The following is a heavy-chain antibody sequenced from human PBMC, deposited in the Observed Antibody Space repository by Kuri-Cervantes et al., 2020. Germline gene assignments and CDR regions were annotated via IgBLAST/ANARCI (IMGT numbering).Heavy chain of an antibody. CDR2: INPSNGDT. J-gene: IGHJ2*01. CDR1: GYTFTTYY. V-gene: IGHV1-46*01. Sequence: ASVKVSCKASGYTFTTYYIHWVRQAPGQGLEWIGIINPSNGDTRYAQKFQGRITMTRDTSTSTVYMELSSLRSEDTAVYYCARGRWYFDLWGRGTLVTVSS. CDR3: ARGRWYFDL.